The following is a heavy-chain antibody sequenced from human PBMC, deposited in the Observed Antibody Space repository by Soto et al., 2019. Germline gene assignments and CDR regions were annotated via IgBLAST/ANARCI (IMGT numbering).Heavy chain of an antibody. CDR3: AMPYLDDAFDI. Sequence: GGSLRLSCAASGFTFSDYYMSWIRQAPGKGLEWVSYISSSGSTIYYADSVKGRFTISRDNAKNSLYLQMNSLRAEDTAVYYCAMPYLDDAFDIWGQGTMVTVSS. CDR2: ISSSGSTI. CDR1: GFTFSDYY. V-gene: IGHV3-11*01. J-gene: IGHJ3*02.